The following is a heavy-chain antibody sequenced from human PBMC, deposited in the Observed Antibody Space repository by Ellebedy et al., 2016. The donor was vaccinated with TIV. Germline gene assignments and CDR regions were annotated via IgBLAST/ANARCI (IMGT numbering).Heavy chain of an antibody. D-gene: IGHD6-25*01. V-gene: IGHV3-23*01. CDR2: INESGGRT. J-gene: IGHJ4*02. CDR3: DGSDY. CDR1: GFSFSTFA. Sequence: GGSLRLXXAASGFSFSTFAMGWARQTPGKGLEWVSTINESGGRTHYADSVKGRFTISRDNSKNTLYLQMNSLRAEDTAVYFCDGSDYWGQGTLVTVSS.